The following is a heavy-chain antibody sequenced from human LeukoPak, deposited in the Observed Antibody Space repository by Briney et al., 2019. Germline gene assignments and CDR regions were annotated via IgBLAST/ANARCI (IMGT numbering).Heavy chain of an antibody. Sequence: SQTLSLTCAISGDSVSNNDGAWNWIRQSPSRGFEWLGRTYYRSQWYNDYARSVMSRISVDPDTSKNQFSLQLRSVTPDDTAVYYCAGGYAFDVWGQGTTVIVSS. CDR1: GDSVSNNDGA. V-gene: IGHV6-1*01. CDR2: TYYRSQWYN. J-gene: IGHJ3*01. CDR3: AGGYAFDV.